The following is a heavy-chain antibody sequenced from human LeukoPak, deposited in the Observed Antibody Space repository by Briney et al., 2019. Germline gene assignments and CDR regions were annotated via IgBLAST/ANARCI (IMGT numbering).Heavy chain of an antibody. CDR2: MNPNSGNT. CDR3: ARLKTDGSWPYYYYYGMDV. CDR1: GYTFTSYD. Sequence: ASVKVSCKASGYTFTSYDIYWVRQATGQGLEWMGWMNPNSGNTGYAQKFQGRVTMTRNTPISTAYMELSSLRSEDTAVYYCARLKTDGSWPYYYYYGMDVWGQGTTVTVSS. J-gene: IGHJ6*02. V-gene: IGHV1-8*01. D-gene: IGHD6-13*01.